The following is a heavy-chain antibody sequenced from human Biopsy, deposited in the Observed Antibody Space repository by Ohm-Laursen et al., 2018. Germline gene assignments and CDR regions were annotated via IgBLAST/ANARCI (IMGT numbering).Heavy chain of an antibody. D-gene: IGHD3-3*01. J-gene: IGHJ6*02. V-gene: IGHV3-66*01. CDR3: VRASIFGVATSGFYYYGMDV. CDR2: ISSSGVQ. CDR1: GFTFSNFS. Sequence: SLRLSCAASGFTFSNFSMIWVRQAPGKGLEWASFISSSGVQYHADSVKGRFTISRDNSKNTLYLQMNSLRAEDTAVYYCVRASIFGVATSGFYYYGMDVWGQGTTVTVSS.